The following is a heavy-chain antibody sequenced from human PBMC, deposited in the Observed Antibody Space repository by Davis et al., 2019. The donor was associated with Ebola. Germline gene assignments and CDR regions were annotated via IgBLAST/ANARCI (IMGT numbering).Heavy chain of an antibody. V-gene: IGHV2-5*02. J-gene: IGHJ5*02. CDR2: IYWDDGK. CDR3: AHSPAAAGTFDP. CDR1: GFSLSPTGVG. Sequence: SGPTLVQPTQTLTLTCTFSGFSLSPTGVGVGWIRQPPGKALEWLALIYWDDGKRYSPSLKTRLTITKDTSKNQVVLTMTNMDPVDTATYYCAHSPAAAGTFDPWGQGTLVTVSS. D-gene: IGHD6-13*01.